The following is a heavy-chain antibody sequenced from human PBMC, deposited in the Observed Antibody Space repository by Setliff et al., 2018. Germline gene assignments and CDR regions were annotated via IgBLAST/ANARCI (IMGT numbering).Heavy chain of an antibody. CDR2: INPSGGST. V-gene: IGHV1-46*01. CDR1: GSTFTRYY. CDR3: ARGGIGFSEITIFGVALYWFDP. D-gene: IGHD3-3*01. Sequence: ASVQVSCKASGSTFTRYYMHWVRQAPGQGLEWMGIINPSGGSTSYAQKFQGRVTMTRDTSTSTVYMELSSLRSEDTAVYYCARGGIGFSEITIFGVALYWFDPWGQGTLVTV. J-gene: IGHJ5*02.